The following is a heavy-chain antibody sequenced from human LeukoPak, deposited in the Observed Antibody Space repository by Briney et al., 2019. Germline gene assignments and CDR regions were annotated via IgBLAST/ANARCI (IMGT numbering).Heavy chain of an antibody. CDR2: MYHSGTT. Sequence: SETLSLTCTVSGGSISSSNYYWSWLRQPPGKGLEWIGYMYHSGTTNYNPSLKSRVTMSVDTSKNQSSLKLSSVTAADTAVYYCAREAPHSSGYYYDYWGLGTLVTVSS. CDR3: AREAPHSSGYYYDY. D-gene: IGHD3-22*01. CDR1: GGSISSSNYY. J-gene: IGHJ4*02. V-gene: IGHV4-61*01.